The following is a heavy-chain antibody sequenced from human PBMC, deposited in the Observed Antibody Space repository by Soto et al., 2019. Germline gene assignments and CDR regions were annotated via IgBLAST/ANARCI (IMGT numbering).Heavy chain of an antibody. CDR3: ARDPIQRALFYGMDV. CDR1: GGSISSGGYY. J-gene: IGHJ6*02. Sequence: PWETLSLTCTVSGGSISSGGYYWSWIRQHPGKGLEWIGYIYYSGSTYYNPSLKSRVTISVDTSKNQFSLKLSSVTAADTAVYYCARDPIQRALFYGMDVWGQGTTVTV. V-gene: IGHV4-31*03. CDR2: IYYSGST.